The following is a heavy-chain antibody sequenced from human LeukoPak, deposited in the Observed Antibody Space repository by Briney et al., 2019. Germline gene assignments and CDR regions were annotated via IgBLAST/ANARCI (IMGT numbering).Heavy chain of an antibody. CDR1: GYSISSGYY. V-gene: IGHV4-59*01. D-gene: IGHD4-17*01. Sequence: SETLSLTCAVSGYSISSGYYWGWIRQPPGKGLEWIGYINYSGNTNYNPSLKSRVTISVDTSKNQFSLRLTSVTAADTAVFYCAREGRQDYVYFDYWGQGSLVTVSS. CDR3: AREGRQDYVYFDY. J-gene: IGHJ4*02. CDR2: INYSGNT.